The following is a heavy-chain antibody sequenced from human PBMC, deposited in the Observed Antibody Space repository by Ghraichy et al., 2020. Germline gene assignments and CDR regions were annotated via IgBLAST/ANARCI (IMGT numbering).Heavy chain of an antibody. J-gene: IGHJ4*02. CDR2: INPGNGNT. CDR1: GYNFDTYT. D-gene: IGHD4-17*01. V-gene: IGHV1-3*01. CDR3: ARWETTVMSPGAFDY. Sequence: ASVKVSCKASGYNFDTYTVHWVRQAPGQSLEWMGWINPGNGNTKYSQRFQGRATISSDTSANTAYMELTRLRSEDTAVYYCARWETTVMSPGAFDYWGQGALVTVSS.